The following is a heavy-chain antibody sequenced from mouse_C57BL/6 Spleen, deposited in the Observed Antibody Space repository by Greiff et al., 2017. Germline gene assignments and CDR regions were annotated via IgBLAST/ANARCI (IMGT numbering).Heavy chain of an antibody. CDR2: IHPNSGST. Sequence: QVQLQQPGAELVKPGASVKLSCKASGYTFTSYWMRWVKQRPGQGLEWIGMIHPNSGSTNYNEKFKSKTTLTADKSSSTAYMHLSSLTSEDSAVYCCAGGTYDDCVTGLAGWGQGTLVTV. J-gene: IGHJ3*01. D-gene: IGHD2-3*01. CDR3: AGGTYDDCVTGLAG. CDR1: GYTFTSYW. V-gene: IGHV1-64*01.